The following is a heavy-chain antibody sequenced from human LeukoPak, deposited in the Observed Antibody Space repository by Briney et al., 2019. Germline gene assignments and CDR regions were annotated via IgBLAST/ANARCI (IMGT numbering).Heavy chain of an antibody. CDR1: GFTFDDYA. CDR3: AKGTYYGDYSFDY. D-gene: IGHD4-17*01. V-gene: IGHV3-9*01. Sequence: PGRSLRLSCAASGFTFDDYAMHWVRQAPGKGLEWVSGISWNSGSIGYADSVKGRFTISRDNAKNSLYLQMNSLRAEDTALYYCAKGTYYGDYSFDYWGQGTLVTVSS. CDR2: ISWNSGSI. J-gene: IGHJ4*02.